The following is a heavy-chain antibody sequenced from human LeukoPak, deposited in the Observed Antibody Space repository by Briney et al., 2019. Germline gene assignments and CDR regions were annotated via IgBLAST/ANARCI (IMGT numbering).Heavy chain of an antibody. J-gene: IGHJ4*02. CDR1: GFTFSSYW. Sequence: GGSLRLSCAASGFTFSSYWMSWVRQAPGKGLEWVANIKQGGSEKYYVDSVKGRFTISRDNAKNSLYLQMNSLRAEDTAVYYCARGPAVAPFSDFDYWGQGTLVTVSS. D-gene: IGHD6-19*01. CDR2: IKQGGSEK. CDR3: ARGPAVAPFSDFDY. V-gene: IGHV3-7*01.